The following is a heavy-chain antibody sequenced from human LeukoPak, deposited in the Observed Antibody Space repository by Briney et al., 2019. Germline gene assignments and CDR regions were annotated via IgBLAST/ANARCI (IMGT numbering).Heavy chain of an antibody. Sequence: ETLSLTCTVSGGSISSYYWSWIRQPPGKGLEYVSAISSNGGSTYYANSVKGRFTISRDNSKNTLYLQMGSLRAEDMAVYYCARDRYEYCSSTSCPLDYWGQGTLVTVSS. CDR1: GGSISSYY. D-gene: IGHD2-2*01. V-gene: IGHV3-64*01. CDR3: ARDRYEYCSSTSCPLDY. J-gene: IGHJ4*02. CDR2: ISSNGGST.